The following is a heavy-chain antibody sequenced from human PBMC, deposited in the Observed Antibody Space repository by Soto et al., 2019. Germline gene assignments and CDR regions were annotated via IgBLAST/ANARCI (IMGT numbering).Heavy chain of an antibody. Sequence: PGGSLRLSCAASGFTFSSYAMTWVRQAPGKGLEWVSTISGNGDVTYYAGSVKGRFTISRDTSKNTLFLQMNSLRAEDTAVYYCAKDQLASGSYYLYFDYWGQGTLVTVSS. V-gene: IGHV3-23*01. D-gene: IGHD1-26*01. CDR3: AKDQLASGSYYLYFDY. CDR2: ISGNGDVT. J-gene: IGHJ4*02. CDR1: GFTFSSYA.